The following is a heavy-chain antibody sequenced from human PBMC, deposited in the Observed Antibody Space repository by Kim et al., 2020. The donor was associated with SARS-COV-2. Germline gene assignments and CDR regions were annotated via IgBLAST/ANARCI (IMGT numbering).Heavy chain of an antibody. V-gene: IGHV3-66*01. CDR1: GFTVSTKY. J-gene: IGHJ4*02. D-gene: IGHD3-22*01. CDR3: TKDHSSGYWE. Sequence: GGSLRLSCAASGFTVSTKYMTWVRQAPGKGLELVSVIYIDGSTNYADYVKGRFTISRDTSKNTLYLQMNSVRTEDTAFYYCTKDHSSGYWEWGKGTLVT. CDR2: IYIDGST.